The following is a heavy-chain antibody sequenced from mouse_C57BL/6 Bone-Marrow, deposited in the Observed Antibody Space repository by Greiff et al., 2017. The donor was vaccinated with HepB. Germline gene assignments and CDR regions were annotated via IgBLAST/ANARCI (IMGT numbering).Heavy chain of an antibody. CDR3: AREFNYYGSSYGY. CDR1: GYTFTSYW. CDR2: IYPGSGST. V-gene: IGHV1-55*01. J-gene: IGHJ1*03. Sequence: QVQLQQPGAELVKPGASVKMSCKASGYTFTSYWITWVKQRPGQGLEWIGDIYPGSGSTNYNEKFKSKATLTVDTSSSTAYMQLSSLTSEDSAVYYCAREFNYYGSSYGYWGTGTTVTVSS. D-gene: IGHD1-1*01.